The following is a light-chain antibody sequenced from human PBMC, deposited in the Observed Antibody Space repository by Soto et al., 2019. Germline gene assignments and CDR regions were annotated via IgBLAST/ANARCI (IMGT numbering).Light chain of an antibody. V-gene: IGLV1-40*01. CDR2: GNN. CDR1: SSNIGSNF. CDR3: QSYDNSLSGPYV. J-gene: IGLJ1*01. Sequence: QSVLTQPPSVSAAPGQRVAISCSGSSSNIGSNFVSWYRHVPGTAPNVLIYGNNNRPSGVPDRFSVSKSGTSASLAIAGLQAEDEADYYCQSYDNSLSGPYVFGTGTKLTVL.